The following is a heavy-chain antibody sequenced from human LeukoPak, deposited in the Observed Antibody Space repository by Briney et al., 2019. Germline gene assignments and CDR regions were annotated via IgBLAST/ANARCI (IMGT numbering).Heavy chain of an antibody. CDR1: GGSISSYY. J-gene: IGHJ4*02. D-gene: IGHD3-16*01. Sequence: SETLSLTCTVSGGSISSYYWSWIRQPPGKGLEWIGYIYYSGSTNYNPSLKSRVTISVDTSKNQFSLRLNSVTAADTAVYYCARVSGDRGDFGDFDYWGQGTLVTVSS. CDR3: ARVSGDRGDFGDFDY. V-gene: IGHV4-59*01. CDR2: IYYSGST.